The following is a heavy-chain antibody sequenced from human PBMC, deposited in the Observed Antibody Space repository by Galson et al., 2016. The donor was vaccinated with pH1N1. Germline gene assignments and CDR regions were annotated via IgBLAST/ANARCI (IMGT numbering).Heavy chain of an antibody. Sequence: SVKVSCKASGYTFTSYGINWVRQAPGQGLEWMGWISAYNGNTNYAQKLQGRVTMTTDTSTSTAYMELRSLRSDDTAVYYCAREGSGEGVVIRDGCSDPWGQGTLVTVSS. V-gene: IGHV1-18*01. D-gene: IGHD3-3*01. CDR3: AREGSGEGVVIRDGCSDP. CDR1: GYTFTSYG. CDR2: ISAYNGNT. J-gene: IGHJ5*02.